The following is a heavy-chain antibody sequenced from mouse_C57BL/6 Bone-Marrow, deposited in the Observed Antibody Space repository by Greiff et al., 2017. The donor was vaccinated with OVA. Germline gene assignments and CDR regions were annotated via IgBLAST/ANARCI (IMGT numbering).Heavy chain of an antibody. J-gene: IGHJ3*01. V-gene: IGHV1-72*01. Sequence: QVQLQQPGAELVKPGASVKLFCKASGYTFTSYWMHWVKQRPGRGLEWIGRIDPNSGGTKYNEKFKSKATLTVDKPSSTAYMQLSSLTSEDSAVYYCARPYYGSSFAYWGQGTLVTVSA. D-gene: IGHD1-1*01. CDR1: GYTFTSYW. CDR2: IDPNSGGT. CDR3: ARPYYGSSFAY.